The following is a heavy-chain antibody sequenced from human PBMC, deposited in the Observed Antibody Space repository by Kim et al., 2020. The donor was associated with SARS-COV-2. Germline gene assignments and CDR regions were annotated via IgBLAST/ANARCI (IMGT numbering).Heavy chain of an antibody. Sequence: SETLSLTCAVYGGSFSGYYWSWIRQPPGKGLEWIGEINHSGSTNYNPSLKSRVTISVDTSKNQFSLKLSSVTAADTAVYYCARGDRRDLRWLQLYYYGMDVWGQGTTVTVSS. V-gene: IGHV4-34*01. D-gene: IGHD5-12*01. J-gene: IGHJ6*02. CDR2: INHSGST. CDR3: ARGDRRDLRWLQLYYYGMDV. CDR1: GGSFSGYY.